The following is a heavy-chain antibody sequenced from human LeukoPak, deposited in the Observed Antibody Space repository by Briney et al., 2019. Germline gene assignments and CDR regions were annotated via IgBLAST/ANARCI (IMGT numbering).Heavy chain of an antibody. CDR1: GFTVSSYW. CDR3: ARVGDPLLWFGELLFYFDY. V-gene: IGHV3-7*03. D-gene: IGHD3-10*01. Sequence: GGSLRLSCAASGFTVSSYWMSWVRQAPGKGLEWVANIKEDGSEKYYVDSVKGRFTISRDNAKNSLYLQMNSLRAEDTAVYYCARVGDPLLWFGELLFYFDYWGQGTLVTVSS. J-gene: IGHJ4*02. CDR2: IKEDGSEK.